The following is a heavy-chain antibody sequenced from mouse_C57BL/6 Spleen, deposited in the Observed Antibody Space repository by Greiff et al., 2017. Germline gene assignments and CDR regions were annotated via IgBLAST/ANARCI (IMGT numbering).Heavy chain of an antibody. J-gene: IGHJ3*01. D-gene: IGHD3-2*02. V-gene: IGHV1-80*01. CDR3: ARSDSSGDRFAD. CDR2: IYPGDGAT. CDR1: GYAFSSYW. Sequence: VQLVESGAELVKPGASVKISCKASGYAFSSYWMNWVKQRPGKGLEWIGQIYPGDGATNYNGKFKGKATLTADKSSSTAYMQLSSLTSEDSAVYFCARSDSSGDRFADWGQGTLVTVSA.